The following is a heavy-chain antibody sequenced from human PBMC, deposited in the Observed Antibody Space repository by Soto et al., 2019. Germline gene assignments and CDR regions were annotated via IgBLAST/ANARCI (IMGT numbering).Heavy chain of an antibody. CDR2: IYPGDSDT. CDR3: ARPLNYYDSSGLDY. Sequence: GASEQSSEKGCGYSFSSSWCGRVHQIHGKGLEWMGIIYPGDSDTRYSPSFQGQVTISADKSISTAYLQWSSLKASDTAMYYCARPLNYYDSSGLDYWGQGTLVTVSS. CDR1: GYSFSSSW. D-gene: IGHD3-22*01. V-gene: IGHV5-51*07. J-gene: IGHJ4*02.